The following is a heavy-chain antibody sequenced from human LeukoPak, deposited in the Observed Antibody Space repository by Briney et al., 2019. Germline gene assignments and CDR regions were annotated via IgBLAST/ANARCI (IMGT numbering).Heavy chain of an antibody. Sequence: SETLSLTCAVYGGSFSGYYWSWIRQPPGKGLEWIGEINHSGSTNYNPSLKSRVTISVDTSKNQFSLKLSSVTAADTAVYYCARDVVAAVGSFDYWGQGTQVTVSS. J-gene: IGHJ4*02. V-gene: IGHV4-34*01. CDR2: INHSGST. D-gene: IGHD2-2*01. CDR1: GGSFSGYY. CDR3: ARDVVAAVGSFDY.